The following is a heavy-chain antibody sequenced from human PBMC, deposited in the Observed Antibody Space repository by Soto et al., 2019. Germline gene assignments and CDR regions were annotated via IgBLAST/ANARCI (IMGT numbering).Heavy chain of an antibody. CDR3: ARDSPPTPDSIVVVAAADYYYGMDV. D-gene: IGHD2-2*01. CDR1: VGSISSGGYY. Sequence: QVQLQESGPGLVKPSQTLSLTCTVSVGSISSGGYYWSWILQHPGKGLEWIVYIYYSGSTYYNPSLKSRVTLAEDTSKHHFSPKMSSVTAADTAVYYCARDSPPTPDSIVVVAAADYYYGMDVWGQGTTVTVSS. J-gene: IGHJ6*02. V-gene: IGHV4-31*03. CDR2: IYYSGST.